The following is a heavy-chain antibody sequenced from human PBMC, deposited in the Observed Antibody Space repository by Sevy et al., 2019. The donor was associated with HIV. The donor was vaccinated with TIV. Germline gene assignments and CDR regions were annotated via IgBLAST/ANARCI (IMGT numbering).Heavy chain of an antibody. CDR2: ITVSGSRT. CDR3: AKDTPFFYYASGNYYFEGIFDH. J-gene: IGHJ4*02. V-gene: IGHV3-23*01. Sequence: GGSLRLSCVASGFSFSSYAMAWVGQTPGKGLEWVSAITVSGSRTYYADSVKGRFTISRDNSQNILYLQMDSLRVEDTASYYCAKDTPFFYYASGNYYFEGIFDHWGQGALVTVSS. D-gene: IGHD3-10*01. CDR1: GFSFSSYA.